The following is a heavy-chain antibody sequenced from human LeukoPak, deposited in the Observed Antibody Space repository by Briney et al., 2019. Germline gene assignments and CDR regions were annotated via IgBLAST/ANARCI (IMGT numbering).Heavy chain of an antibody. CDR3: ARGHQLGYSHRLYDY. V-gene: IGHV4-59*01. CDR2: INYSGST. D-gene: IGHD5-18*01. Sequence: SETLSLTCTVSGGSISSYYWSWIRQTPGKGLEWIGYINYSGSTNYNPSLKSRVTISVDTSKNQFSLKLSSVTAADTAVYYCARGHQLGYSHRLYDYWGQGTLVNVSS. J-gene: IGHJ4*02. CDR1: GGSISSYY.